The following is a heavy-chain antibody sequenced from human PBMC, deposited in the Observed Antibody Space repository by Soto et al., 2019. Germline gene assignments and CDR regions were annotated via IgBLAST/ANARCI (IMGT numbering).Heavy chain of an antibody. D-gene: IGHD3-10*01. CDR3: ARGLAVLLWFGDWSPGYGMDV. Sequence: SETLSLTCAVYGGSFSGYYWSWIRQPPGKGLEWIGEINHSGSTNYNPSLKSRVTISVDTSKNQFSLKLSSVTAADTAVYYCARGLAVLLWFGDWSPGYGMDVWGQGTTVTVSS. V-gene: IGHV4-34*01. CDR1: GGSFSGYY. CDR2: INHSGST. J-gene: IGHJ6*02.